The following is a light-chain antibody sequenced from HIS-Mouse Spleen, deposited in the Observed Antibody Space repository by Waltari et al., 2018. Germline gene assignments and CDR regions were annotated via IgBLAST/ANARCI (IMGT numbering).Light chain of an antibody. CDR1: SSNIGAGYA. CDR2: GNS. Sequence: QSVLTQPPSVSGAPGQRVTLSCTGSSSNIGAGYAVHWYQQLPGTAPKLLIYGNSNRPSGVPDRFSGSKSGTSASLAITGLQAEDEADYYCQSYDSSLSGYVVFGGGTKLTVL. J-gene: IGLJ2*01. CDR3: QSYDSSLSGYVV. V-gene: IGLV1-40*01.